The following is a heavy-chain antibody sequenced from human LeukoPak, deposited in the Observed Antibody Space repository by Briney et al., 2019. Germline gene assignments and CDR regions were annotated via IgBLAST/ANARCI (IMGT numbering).Heavy chain of an antibody. Sequence: PSETLSLTCAVYGGSFSGYYWSWIRQPPGKGLEWIGEINHSGSTHYNPSLQSRVTISIDTSKNHFSLKLRSVSAADTAIYYCATSEGGGFFDYWGQGTPVTVSS. CDR2: INHSGST. CDR3: ATSEGGGFFDY. D-gene: IGHD4-23*01. CDR1: GGSFSGYY. V-gene: IGHV4-34*01. J-gene: IGHJ4*02.